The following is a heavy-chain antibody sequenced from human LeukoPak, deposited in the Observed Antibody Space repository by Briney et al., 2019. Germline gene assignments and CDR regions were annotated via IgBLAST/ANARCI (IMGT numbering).Heavy chain of an antibody. CDR2: IKSDGRT. V-gene: IGHV3-74*01. Sequence: GGSLRLSCAASGFTFSSYWMHWVRQASGKGLVWVSRIKSDGRTNYADSVKGRFTISRDNAKNTVSLQMNSLRAEDTGVYYCARAPSEIGGYYPEYFRHWGQGTLVIVSS. J-gene: IGHJ1*01. CDR1: GFTFSSYW. CDR3: ARAPSEIGGYYPEYFRH. D-gene: IGHD3-22*01.